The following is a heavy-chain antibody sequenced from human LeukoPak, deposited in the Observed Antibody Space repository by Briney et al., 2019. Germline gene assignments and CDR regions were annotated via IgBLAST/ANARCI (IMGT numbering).Heavy chain of an antibody. CDR3: ARDRYGSYPMDV. CDR1: GGSISSGGYY. CDR2: IYYSGST. Sequence: KASETLSLTCTVSGGSISSGGYYWSWIRQHPGKGLEWIGYIYYSGSTYYNASLKSRVTISVDTSKNQFSLKLTSVTAADTAVYYCARDRYGSYPMDVWGQGTTVTVSS. J-gene: IGHJ6*02. D-gene: IGHD4-17*01. V-gene: IGHV4-31*03.